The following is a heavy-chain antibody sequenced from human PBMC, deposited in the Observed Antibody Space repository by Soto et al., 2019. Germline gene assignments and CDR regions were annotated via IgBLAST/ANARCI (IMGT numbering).Heavy chain of an antibody. V-gene: IGHV3-23*01. CDR3: AVGFCGSKCYYFAY. D-gene: IGHD2-2*01. CDR1: GFTFSSYA. Sequence: PGGSLRLSCAASGFTFSSYAMSWVRQAPGKGLEWVSAISGSDGSTNYAQKFQGRVTMTSDTSTSTVFMDLSSLRSEDTAIYYCAVGFCGSKCYYFAYWGQGAPVTVSS. J-gene: IGHJ4*02. CDR2: ISGSDGST.